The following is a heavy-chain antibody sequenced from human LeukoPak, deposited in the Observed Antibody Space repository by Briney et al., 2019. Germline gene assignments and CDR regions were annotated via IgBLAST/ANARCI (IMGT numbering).Heavy chain of an antibody. Sequence: ASVKVSCKASGYTFTGYYMHWVRQAPGKGLEWMGGFDPEDGETIYAQKFQGRVTMTEDTSTDTAYMELSSLRSEDTAVYYCATDSIPSQKVMDVWGKGTTVTVSS. CDR3: ATDSIPSQKVMDV. J-gene: IGHJ6*04. V-gene: IGHV1-24*01. CDR2: FDPEDGET. CDR1: GYTFTGYY.